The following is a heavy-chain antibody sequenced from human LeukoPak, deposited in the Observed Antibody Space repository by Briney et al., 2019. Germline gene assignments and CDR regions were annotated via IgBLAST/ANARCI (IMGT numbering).Heavy chain of an antibody. V-gene: IGHV1-2*02. CDR3: ARASGSGSYFYYYYYYMDV. J-gene: IGHJ6*03. D-gene: IGHD3-10*01. CDR2: INPNSGGT. Sequence: ASVKVSCKASGYTFTGYYMHWVRQAPGQGLEWMGWINPNSGGTNYAQKFQGRVTMTRDTSISTAYMELSRLRSDDTAVYYCARASGSGSYFYYYYYYMDVWGKGTTVTVSS. CDR1: GYTFTGYY.